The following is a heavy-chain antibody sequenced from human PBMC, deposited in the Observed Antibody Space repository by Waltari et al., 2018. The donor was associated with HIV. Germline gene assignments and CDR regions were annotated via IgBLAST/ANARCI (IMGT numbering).Heavy chain of an antibody. CDR2: IYYSGST. V-gene: IGHV4-30-4*08. D-gene: IGHD2-2*02. J-gene: IGHJ5*02. CDR1: GASISSSDHY. CDR3: AREVMVVVVPAAIYWFDP. Sequence: QVELQESGPGLVKPSQTLSLSCTVSGASISSSDHYWNWIRQPPGKGLEWIGSIYYSGSTYYNPSLKSRVTISIDKSKNQFSLKLTSVTAADTAVYFCAREVMVVVVPAAIYWFDPWGQGTLVTVSS.